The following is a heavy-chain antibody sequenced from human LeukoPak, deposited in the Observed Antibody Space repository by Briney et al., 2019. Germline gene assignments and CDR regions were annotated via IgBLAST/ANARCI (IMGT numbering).Heavy chain of an antibody. CDR1: GGSISSSSYY. J-gene: IGHJ5*02. CDR3: ATSDTVSTYNWFDP. D-gene: IGHD5/OR15-5a*01. Sequence: PSETLSLTCTVSGGSISSSSYYWGWIRQPPGKGLEWIGSIYYSGSTYYNPSLKSRVTISVDTSKNQFSLKLSSVTAADTAVYYCATSDTVSTYNWFDPWGQGTLVTVSS. V-gene: IGHV4-39*01. CDR2: IYYSGST.